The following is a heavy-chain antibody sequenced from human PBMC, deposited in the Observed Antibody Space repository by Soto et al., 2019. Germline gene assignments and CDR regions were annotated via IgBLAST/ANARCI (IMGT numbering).Heavy chain of an antibody. CDR3: ARGPTITYHYDTSGFPHYFDF. CDR2: IIPIFDIP. CDR1: GGTFNTYA. J-gene: IGHJ4*02. Sequence: GASVKVSCKASGGTFNTYAISWVRQAPGQGLEWMGGIIPIFDIPNYAQKFQGRIEITADESTNTVYMHLSGLSSEDTAVYYCARGPTITYHYDTSGFPHYFDFWGQGTLVTVSS. V-gene: IGHV1-69*13. D-gene: IGHD3-22*01.